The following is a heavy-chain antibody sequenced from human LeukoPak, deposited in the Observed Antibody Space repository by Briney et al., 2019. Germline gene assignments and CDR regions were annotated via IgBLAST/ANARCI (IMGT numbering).Heavy chain of an antibody. CDR1: GFTFSSYA. Sequence: GGSLRLSCAASGFTFSSYAMSWVRQAPGKGLEWVSAISGSGGSTYYADSVKGRLTISRDNSKNTLYMQMNSLRAEDTAVYYCAKEVPVYPGQGWFDPWGQGTLVTVSS. D-gene: IGHD2-8*01. CDR2: ISGSGGST. J-gene: IGHJ5*02. CDR3: AKEVPVYPGQGWFDP. V-gene: IGHV3-23*01.